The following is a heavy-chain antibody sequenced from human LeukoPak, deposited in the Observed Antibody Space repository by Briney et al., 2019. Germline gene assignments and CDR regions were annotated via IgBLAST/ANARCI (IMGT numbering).Heavy chain of an antibody. J-gene: IGHJ2*01. CDR1: GGSISSSSYY. CDR3: ARQATYYYDSSGYYKADWYFDL. D-gene: IGHD3-22*01. CDR2: ISYGGDS. V-gene: IGHV4-39*01. Sequence: SETLSLTCTVSGGSISSSSYYWGWIRQSPGRGLEWIGSISYGGDSYYNPSLKSRVTISVDTSKNQFSLKLSSVTAADTAVYYCARQATYYYDSSGYYKADWYFDLWGRGTLVTVSS.